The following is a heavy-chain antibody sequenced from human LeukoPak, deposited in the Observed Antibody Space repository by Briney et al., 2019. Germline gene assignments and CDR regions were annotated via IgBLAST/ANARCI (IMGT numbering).Heavy chain of an antibody. J-gene: IGHJ4*02. CDR3: ANLVAAAGTSGGY. V-gene: IGHV3-23*01. CDR1: GFTLSTYS. D-gene: IGHD6-13*01. Sequence: GGSLRLSCAASGFTLSTYSLNWVRQAPGKGLEWVSAISGSGGSTYYADSVKGRFTIPRDNSKNTLYLQMNSLRAEDTAVYYCANLVAAAGTSGGYWGQGTLVTVSS. CDR2: ISGSGGST.